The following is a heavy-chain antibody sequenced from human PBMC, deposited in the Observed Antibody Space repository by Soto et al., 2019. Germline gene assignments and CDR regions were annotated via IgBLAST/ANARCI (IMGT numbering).Heavy chain of an antibody. CDR2: IYYSGST. V-gene: IGHV4-59*01. Sequence: SETLSLTCTVSGGSISSYYWSWIRQPPGKGLEWIGYIYYSGSTNYNPSLKSRVTISVDTSKNQFSLKLSSVTAADTAVYYCARAQTAMAPYYFDYWGQGTLVTVSA. D-gene: IGHD5-18*01. J-gene: IGHJ4*02. CDR1: GGSISSYY. CDR3: ARAQTAMAPYYFDY.